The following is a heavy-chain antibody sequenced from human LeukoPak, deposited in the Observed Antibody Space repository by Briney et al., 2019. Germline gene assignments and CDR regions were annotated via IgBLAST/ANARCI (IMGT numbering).Heavy chain of an antibody. CDR1: GFTFDDYA. CDR3: AKAYSSGGGVDY. V-gene: IGHV3-9*01. Sequence: GRSLRLSCAASGFTFDDYAMHWVRQAPGKGLEWASGISWNSGSIGYADSVKGRFTISRDNAKNSLYLQMNSLRAEDTALYYCAKAYSSGGGVDYWGQGTLVTVSS. J-gene: IGHJ4*02. CDR2: ISWNSGSI. D-gene: IGHD6-19*01.